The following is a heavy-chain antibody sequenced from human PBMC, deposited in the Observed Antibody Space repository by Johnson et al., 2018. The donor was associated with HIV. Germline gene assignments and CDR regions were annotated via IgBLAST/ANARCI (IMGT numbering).Heavy chain of an antibody. Sequence: QVQLVESGGGVVQPGRSLRLSCAASGFTFSSYAMHWVRQAPGKGLEWVAFIRYDGSNKYYADSVKGRFTISRDNSKNTLYLQMNSRRAEDTAVVYCAETVAGQGAFDIWGQGTMVTVSS. CDR2: IRYDGSNK. D-gene: IGHD6-19*01. J-gene: IGHJ3*02. CDR3: AETVAGQGAFDI. CDR1: GFTFSSYA. V-gene: IGHV3-30*02.